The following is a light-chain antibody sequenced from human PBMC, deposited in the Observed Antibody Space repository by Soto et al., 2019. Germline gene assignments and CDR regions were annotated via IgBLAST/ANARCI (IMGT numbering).Light chain of an antibody. J-gene: IGKJ2*01. V-gene: IGKV2-30*01. CDR3: MQGRQWPYT. CDR1: QSLVDSDGNTF. CDR2: KVS. Sequence: DIVMTQSPFSLPVTLGQPASISCRSSQSLVDSDGNTFLNWFQQRPDQSPRRQIHKVSDRESGVPDRFSGSGSGTDFTLRISRVEAEDVGVYYCMQGRQWPYTFGHDSKLEIK.